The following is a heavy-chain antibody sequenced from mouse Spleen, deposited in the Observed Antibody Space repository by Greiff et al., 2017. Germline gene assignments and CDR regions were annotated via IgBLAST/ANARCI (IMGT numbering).Heavy chain of an antibody. J-gene: IGHJ4*01. Sequence: QVQLQQSGAELARPGASVKMSCKASGYTFTSYTMHWVKQRPGQGLEWIGYINPSSGYTKYNQKFKDKATLTADKSSSTAYMQLSSLTSEDSAVYYCARNNYRYDGGYYYAMDYWGQGTSVTVSS. CDR3: ARNNYRYDGGYYYAMDY. CDR2: INPSSGYT. D-gene: IGHD2-14*01. CDR1: GYTFTSYT. V-gene: IGHV1-4*01.